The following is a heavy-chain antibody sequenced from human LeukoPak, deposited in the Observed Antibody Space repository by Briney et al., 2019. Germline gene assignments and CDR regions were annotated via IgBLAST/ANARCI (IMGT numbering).Heavy chain of an antibody. CDR1: GFPFSSYA. Sequence: GRSLRLSCAASGFPFSSYAMQWVRRAPGEGGECGAVISCGGSNKYYAVSVKRLFTLSRDNHKNTVYLKKHSLSGEHTSVYYCARVAAYDSSSSSSDYWGQGTLVTVSS. V-gene: IGHV3-30-3*01. CDR2: ISCGGSNK. J-gene: IGHJ4*02. D-gene: IGHD3-22*01. CDR3: ARVAAYDSSSSSSDY.